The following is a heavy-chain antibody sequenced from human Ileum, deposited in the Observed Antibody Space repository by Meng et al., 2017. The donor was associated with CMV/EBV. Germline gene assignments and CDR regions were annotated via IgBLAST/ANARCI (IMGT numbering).Heavy chain of an antibody. CDR2: INPNGGST. V-gene: IGHV3-23*01. CDR3: AKTGPYYFDY. J-gene: IGHJ4*02. CDR1: GFTFSSNG. Sequence: GESLKISCAASGFTFSSNGMSWVRQAPGKGLECVSAINPNGGSTYYIDSVKGRFIISRDNSKNTLYLQMDSLRAEDTAVYYCAKTGPYYFDYWGQGTLVTVSS.